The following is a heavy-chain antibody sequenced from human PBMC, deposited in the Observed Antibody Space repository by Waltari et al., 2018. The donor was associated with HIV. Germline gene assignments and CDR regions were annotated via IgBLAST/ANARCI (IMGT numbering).Heavy chain of an antibody. V-gene: IGHV3-73*02. D-gene: IGHD1-7*01. CDR3: SRPSGVTATGTPKENY. CDR1: GFNFSGSA. Sequence: EVHLVESGGGLVQPGGSLKLSCEASGFNFSGSAMQWVRQAPGKGLEWVGRIRGQAYNFATTYSASVQGRFIISRDDSKNMAYLQMHSLKTEDTAVYFCSRPSGVTATGTPKENYWGQGALVTVSS. J-gene: IGHJ4*02. CDR2: IRGQAYNFAT.